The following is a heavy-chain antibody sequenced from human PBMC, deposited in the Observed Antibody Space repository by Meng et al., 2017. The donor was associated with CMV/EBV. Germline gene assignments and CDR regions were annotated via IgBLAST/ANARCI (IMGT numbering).Heavy chain of an antibody. J-gene: IGHJ4*02. CDR3: ARRDGYKGGLDY. CDR2: INHSGST. Sequence: SETLSLTCAVYGGSFSGYYWSWIRQPPGKGLEWIGEINHSGSTNYNPSLKSRVTISVDTSKNQFSLKLGSVTAADTAVYYCARRDGYKGGLDYWGQGTLVTVSS. CDR1: GGSFSGYY. V-gene: IGHV4-34*01. D-gene: IGHD5-24*01.